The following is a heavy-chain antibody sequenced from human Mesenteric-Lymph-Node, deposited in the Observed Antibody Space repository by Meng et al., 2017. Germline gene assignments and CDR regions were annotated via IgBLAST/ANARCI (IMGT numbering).Heavy chain of an antibody. Sequence: GESLKISCAASGFTFSDFAMHWVRQAPGKGLEWVSLISNDGRYKYYAESVKGRFTISRDNSRKTVYLQMNNLRAEDTAVYFCARDSPVAVVVEFNDYWGQGTLVTVSS. D-gene: IGHD3-22*01. CDR1: GFTFSDFA. J-gene: IGHJ4*02. V-gene: IGHV3-30*04. CDR2: ISNDGRYK. CDR3: ARDSPVAVVVEFNDY.